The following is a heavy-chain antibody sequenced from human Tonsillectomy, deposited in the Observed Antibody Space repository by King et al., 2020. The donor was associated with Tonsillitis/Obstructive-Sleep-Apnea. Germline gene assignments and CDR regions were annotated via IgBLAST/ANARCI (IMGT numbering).Heavy chain of an antibody. J-gene: IGHJ6*03. CDR1: GFTFGDYA. V-gene: IGHV3-49*04. CDR2: IRSKAYGGTT. Sequence: VQLVESGGGLVQPGRSLRLSCTTSGFTFGDYAMVWVRQAPGKGLEWVGFIRSKAYGGTTEYAASVRGRFTISTDDSKSIAYLQRNSLKTEETAVYFCTRSARSHDSVSYYYYYMDGRSNGTTVIASS. CDR3: TRSARSHDSVSYYYYYMDG. D-gene: IGHD1-1*01.